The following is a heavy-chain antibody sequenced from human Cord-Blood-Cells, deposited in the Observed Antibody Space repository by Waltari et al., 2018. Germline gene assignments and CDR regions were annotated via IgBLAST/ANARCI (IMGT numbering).Heavy chain of an antibody. D-gene: IGHD2-8*01. CDR2: IIPIFGTA. CDR1: GGTFSSYA. V-gene: IGHV1-69*01. J-gene: IGHJ5*02. CDR3: ARAGRYCTNGVCYLNWFDP. Sequence: QVQLVQSGAEVKKPGSSVKVSCKASGGTFSSYAISWVRQAPGQGPEWMGGIIPIFGTANYAQKFQGRVTITADESTSTAYMELSSLRSEDTAVYYCARAGRYCTNGVCYLNWFDPWGQGTLVTVSS.